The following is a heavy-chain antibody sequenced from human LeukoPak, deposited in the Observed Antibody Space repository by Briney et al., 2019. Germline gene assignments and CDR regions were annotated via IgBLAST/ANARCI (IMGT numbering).Heavy chain of an antibody. CDR2: INSDGSST. CDR3: ASGYCSGGSCYLEYFQH. Sequence: GGSLRLSCAASGFTFSSYWMHLVRQAPGRGLVWVSRINSDGSSTSYADSVKGRFTISRDNAKNTLYLQMNSLRAEDTAVYYCASGYCSGGSCYLEYFQHWGQGTLVTVSS. J-gene: IGHJ1*01. D-gene: IGHD2-15*01. V-gene: IGHV3-74*01. CDR1: GFTFSSYW.